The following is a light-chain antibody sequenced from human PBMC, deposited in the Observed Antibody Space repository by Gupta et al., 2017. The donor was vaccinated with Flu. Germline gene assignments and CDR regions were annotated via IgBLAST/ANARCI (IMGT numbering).Light chain of an antibody. CDR1: QSVSSN. CDR2: DSS. J-gene: IGKJ1*01. CDR3: QQYNNWRT. Sequence: PGERATLSCRASQSVSSNLAWYQQKPGQAPRLLIYDSSTRATGIPARFSGSGSGTDFTLTISSLQSEDFAVYYCQQYNNWRTFGQGTKVEIK. V-gene: IGKV3-15*01.